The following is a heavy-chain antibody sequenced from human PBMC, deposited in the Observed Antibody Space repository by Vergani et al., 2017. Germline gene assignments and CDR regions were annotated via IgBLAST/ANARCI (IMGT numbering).Heavy chain of an antibody. CDR3: ASGGCSSTSCYALRAKSYYGMDV. CDR1: GGTFSSNS. D-gene: IGHD2-2*01. J-gene: IGHJ6*02. Sequence: QGQLAQSGAEVKKPGSSVKVSCKASGGTFSSNSISWVRQAPGQGLEWMGRIIPIFGTTSYAQKFQGRVTITADESTSTAYMELSSLRSEDTAVYYCASGGCSSTSCYALRAKSYYGMDVWGQGTTVTVSS. CDR2: IIPIFGTT. V-gene: IGHV1-69*13.